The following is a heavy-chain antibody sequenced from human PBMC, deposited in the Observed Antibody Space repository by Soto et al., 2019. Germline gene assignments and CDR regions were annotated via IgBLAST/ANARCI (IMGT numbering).Heavy chain of an antibody. CDR1: GFTFSTYA. CDR2: ISGSGGST. J-gene: IGHJ6*03. D-gene: IGHD5-12*01. Sequence: EVQLLESGGGLVQPGGSMRLSCAASGFTFSTYAMSWVRQAPGKGLEWVSAISGSGGSTYYADSVKGRFTISRDNSKNTLYQQMNSLRAEDTAVYYCANRIVATNSYYMDVWGKGTTVTVSS. CDR3: ANRIVATNSYYMDV. V-gene: IGHV3-23*01.